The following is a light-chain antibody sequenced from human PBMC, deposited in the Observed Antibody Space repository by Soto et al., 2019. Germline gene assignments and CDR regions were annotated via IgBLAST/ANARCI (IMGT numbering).Light chain of an antibody. CDR2: GAS. CDR1: QSVSSSF. J-gene: IGKJ1*01. V-gene: IGKV3-20*01. CDR3: QQYYSSPWT. Sequence: EIVLTQSPGTLSLSPGERATLSCRASQSVSSSFLAWYQQKPGQAPRLLIYGASSRATGIPDRFSGSGSGTDFTLTISRLEPADFAVYYCQQYYSSPWTFGQGTKVEIK.